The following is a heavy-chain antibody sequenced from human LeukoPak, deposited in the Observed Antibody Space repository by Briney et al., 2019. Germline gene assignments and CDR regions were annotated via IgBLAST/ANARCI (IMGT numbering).Heavy chain of an antibody. V-gene: IGHV4-59*08. CDR3: SRHTHYESSDYVFHY. CDR2: IYYSGST. CDR1: GGSISSFY. D-gene: IGHD3-22*01. Sequence: SETLSLTCTVSGGSISSFYWSWVRQPPGKGLEWIGNIYYSGSTNYNPSLRSRVAISLDTSKNQFSLQLYSVTAADTAVYYCSRHTHYESSDYVFHYWGQGTLVTVSS. J-gene: IGHJ4*02.